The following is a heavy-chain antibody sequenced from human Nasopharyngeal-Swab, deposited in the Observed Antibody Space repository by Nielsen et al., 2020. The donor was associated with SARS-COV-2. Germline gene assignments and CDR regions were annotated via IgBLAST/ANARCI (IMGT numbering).Heavy chain of an antibody. CDR2: INTNAGTA. CDR3: ARDTWDV. CDR1: GYTFSKYA. D-gene: IGHD2/OR15-2a*01. V-gene: IGHV7-4-1*01. J-gene: IGHJ6*02. Sequence: ASVKVSCKASGYTFSKYAINWVRQAPGQGLEWMGWINTNAGTATYVQGFTGRFVFSLDTSVSTAYLQIDGLRTEDSAVFYCARDTWDVWGQGTTVTVSS.